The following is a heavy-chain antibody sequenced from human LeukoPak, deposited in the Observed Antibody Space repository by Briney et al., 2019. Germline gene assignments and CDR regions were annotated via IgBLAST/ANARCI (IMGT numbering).Heavy chain of an antibody. CDR2: IYYTGGT. D-gene: IGHD3-3*01. J-gene: IGHJ3*02. Sequence: SETLSLTCTVSGGSINNYYWGWIRQPPGKGLEWIGNIYYTGGTKYNPSLRSRVTISVDPSKDQFSLKLSSVTAADTAMYYCARGDFSSGPSRDAFDIWGQGTMVIVSS. V-gene: IGHV4-59*08. CDR1: GGSINNYY. CDR3: ARGDFSSGPSRDAFDI.